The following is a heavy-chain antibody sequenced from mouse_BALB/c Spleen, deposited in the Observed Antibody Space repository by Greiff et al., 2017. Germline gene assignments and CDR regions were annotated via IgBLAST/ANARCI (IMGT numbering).Heavy chain of an antibody. CDR3: ARHEDGYYVDYAMDY. V-gene: IGHV5-6*02. J-gene: IGHJ4*01. D-gene: IGHD2-3*01. CDR2: ISSGGSYT. CDR1: GFTFSSYG. Sequence: DVMLVESGGDLVKPGGSLKLSCAASGFTFSSYGMSWVRQTPDKRLEWVATISSGGSYTYYPDSVKGRFTISRDNAKNTLYLQMSSLKSEDTAMYYCARHEDGYYVDYAMDYWGQGTSVTVSS.